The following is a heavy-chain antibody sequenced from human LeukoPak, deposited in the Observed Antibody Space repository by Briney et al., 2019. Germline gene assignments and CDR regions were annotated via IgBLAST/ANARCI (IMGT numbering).Heavy chain of an antibody. CDR3: ARDPLRYLRVGHYDY. CDR2: IDYDSSHI. Sequence: GGSLRLSCAASGFTFSNSAMNWVRQVPGKGLEWVSSIDYDSSHIYYAASVRGRFTISRDNAWNSVYLQMNSLRVEDTAVYYCARDPLRYLRVGHYDYWGREPWSPSPQ. J-gene: IGHJ4*02. D-gene: IGHD3-9*01. CDR1: GFTFSNSA. V-gene: IGHV3-21*01.